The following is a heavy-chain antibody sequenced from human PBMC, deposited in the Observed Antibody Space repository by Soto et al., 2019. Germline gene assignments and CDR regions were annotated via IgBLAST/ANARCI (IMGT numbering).Heavy chain of an antibody. D-gene: IGHD3-22*01. Sequence: QVHLQESGPGLVRPSETLSLSCTVSGGYIGSYYWSWIRQPPGKGLEWIGYIYYSGSMNYNPTHKSKVIISDDTSKNHNYLSLSSVTDADTAVYYCARAYYDSSGYSLDPWGQGILVSVSS. J-gene: IGHJ5*02. V-gene: IGHV4-59*01. CDR3: ARAYYDSSGYSLDP. CDR2: IYYSGSM. CDR1: GGYIGSYY.